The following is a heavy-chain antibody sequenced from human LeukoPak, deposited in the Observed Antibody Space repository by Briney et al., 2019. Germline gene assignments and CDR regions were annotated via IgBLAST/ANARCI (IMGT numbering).Heavy chain of an antibody. V-gene: IGHV1-2*02. Sequence: ASVKVSCKASGYTFTGYYMHWVRQAPGQGLEWMGWINPNSGGTNYAQKFQGRVTMTRDTSISTAYMELSRLRSDDTAVYYCARGETTGITIFGVASPGSDPWGQGTLVTVSS. CDR1: GYTFTGYY. CDR3: ARGETTGITIFGVASPGSDP. CDR2: INPNSGGT. D-gene: IGHD3-3*01. J-gene: IGHJ5*02.